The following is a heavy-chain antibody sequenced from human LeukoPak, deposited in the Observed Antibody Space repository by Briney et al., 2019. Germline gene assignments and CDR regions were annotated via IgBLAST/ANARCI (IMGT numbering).Heavy chain of an antibody. CDR3: ARGRRGYDFWSGYYTLHRGPWFDP. CDR2: INHSGST. J-gene: IGHJ5*02. D-gene: IGHD3-3*01. V-gene: IGHV4-34*01. Sequence: SETLSLTCAVYGGSFSGYYWSWIRQPPGKGLEWIGEINHSGSTNYNPSLKSRVTISVDTSKNQFSLKLSSVTAADTAVYYCARGRRGYDFWSGYYTLHRGPWFDPWGQGTLVTVSS. CDR1: GGSFSGYY.